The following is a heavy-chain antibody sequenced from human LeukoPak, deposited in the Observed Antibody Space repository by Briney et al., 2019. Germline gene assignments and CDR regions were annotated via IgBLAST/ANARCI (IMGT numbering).Heavy chain of an antibody. CDR1: GGSFSGYY. V-gene: IGHV4-34*01. Sequence: SETLSLTCAAYGGSFSGYYWSWIRQPPGKGLEWIGEINHSGSTNYNPSLKSRVTISVDTSKNQFSLKLSSVTAADTAVYYCARRRGVGCAFDIWGQGTMVTVSS. CDR3: ARRRGVGCAFDI. J-gene: IGHJ3*02. CDR2: INHSGST. D-gene: IGHD3-10*01.